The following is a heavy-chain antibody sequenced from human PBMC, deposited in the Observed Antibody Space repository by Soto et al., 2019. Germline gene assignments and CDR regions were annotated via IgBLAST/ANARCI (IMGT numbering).Heavy chain of an antibody. CDR2: IYYSGST. CDR3: ARAIAARPNWFDP. Sequence: SETLSLTCTVSGGSISSYYWSWIRQPPGKGLEWIGYIYYSGSTNYNPSLKSRVTISVDTSKNQFSLKLSSVTAADTAVYYCARAIAARPNWFDPWGQGTLVTVSS. V-gene: IGHV4-59*01. D-gene: IGHD6-6*01. J-gene: IGHJ5*02. CDR1: GGSISSYY.